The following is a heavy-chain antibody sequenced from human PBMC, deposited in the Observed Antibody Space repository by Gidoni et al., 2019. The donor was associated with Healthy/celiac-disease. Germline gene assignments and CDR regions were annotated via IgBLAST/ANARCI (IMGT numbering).Heavy chain of an antibody. CDR1: GGSFSGYY. CDR2: INHSGST. CDR3: ARLRVDCSSTSCYRGDAVDI. J-gene: IGHJ3*02. Sequence: QVQLQQWGAGLLKPSETLSLTCAVYGGSFSGYYWSWIRQPPGKGLEWIGEINHSGSTNYNPSLKSRVTISVDTSKNQFSLKLSSVTAADTAVYYCARLRVDCSSTSCYRGDAVDIWGQGTMVTVSS. D-gene: IGHD2-2*02. V-gene: IGHV4-34*01.